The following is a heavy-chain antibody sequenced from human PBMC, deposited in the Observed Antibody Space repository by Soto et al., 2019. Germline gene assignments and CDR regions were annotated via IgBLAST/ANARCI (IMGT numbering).Heavy chain of an antibody. V-gene: IGHV1-69*13. Sequence: SSVKVSCKASGGTFSSYAISWVRQAPGQGLEWMGGIIPIFGTANYAQKFQGRVTITADESTSTAYMELSSLRSEDTAVYYCARDQYYYDSSGPRPFDIWGQGTMVTVSS. D-gene: IGHD3-22*01. CDR2: IIPIFGTA. CDR3: ARDQYYYDSSGPRPFDI. J-gene: IGHJ3*02. CDR1: GGTFSSYA.